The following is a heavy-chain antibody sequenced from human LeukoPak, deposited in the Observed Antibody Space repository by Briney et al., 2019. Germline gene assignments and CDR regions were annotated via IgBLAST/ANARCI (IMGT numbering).Heavy chain of an antibody. CDR3: AKYRLGPTSEFDL. J-gene: IGHJ4*02. Sequence: PGGSLRLSCAASGFTFSAYTMAWVRQVPGKGLDWVSSLSGSLDRTYYADSVQGRFTISRDNVKNFLYLEMNTLRVEDTALYYCAKYRLGPTSEFDLWGQGTLVTVSS. V-gene: IGHV3-23*01. CDR1: GFTFSAYT. CDR2: LSGSLDRT. D-gene: IGHD7-27*01.